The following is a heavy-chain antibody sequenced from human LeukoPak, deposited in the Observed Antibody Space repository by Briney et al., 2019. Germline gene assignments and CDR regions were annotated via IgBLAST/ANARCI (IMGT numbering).Heavy chain of an antibody. CDR1: GGTLNSHT. CDR2: ITPIIDSA. J-gene: IGHJ5*02. V-gene: IGHV1-69*08. D-gene: IGHD1-26*01. CDR3: ARVNLRGSQYNWFDP. Sequence: ASVKVSCKASGGTLNSHTFSWVRQAPGQGLEWMGRITPIIDSAKYAQNFQDRVTITADKSTSTVYMELSSLRSEDTAVYFCARVNLRGSQYNWFDPWGQGTLVTVSS.